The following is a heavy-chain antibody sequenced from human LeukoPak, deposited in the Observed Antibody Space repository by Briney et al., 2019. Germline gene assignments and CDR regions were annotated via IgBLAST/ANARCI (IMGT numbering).Heavy chain of an antibody. CDR2: ISGSGGST. CDR1: GFTFSSYD. V-gene: IGHV3-23*01. D-gene: IGHD3-10*01. Sequence: PGGSLRLSCAASGFTFSSYDMSWVRQAPGKGLEWVSAISGSGGSTYYADSVKGRFTISRDNSKNTLYLQMNSLRAEDTAVYYCAKAMVRGVISSGTPDYWGQGTLVTVSS. CDR3: AKAMVRGVISSGTPDY. J-gene: IGHJ4*02.